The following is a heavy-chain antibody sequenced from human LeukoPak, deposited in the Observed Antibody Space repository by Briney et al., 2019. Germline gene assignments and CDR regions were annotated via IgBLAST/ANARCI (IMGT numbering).Heavy chain of an antibody. CDR1: GFTVSSNY. V-gene: IGHV3-66*01. J-gene: IGHJ4*02. Sequence: GGSLRLSCAASGFTVSSNYMSWVRQPPGRGLEWVSTIYIDGPTYYADSVKGRVAISRDNSKNTMYLQMNSLRAEDTAVYYCARVGDSRGYYYFDYWGQGTLVTVSS. D-gene: IGHD3-22*01. CDR2: IYIDGPT. CDR3: ARVGDSRGYYYFDY.